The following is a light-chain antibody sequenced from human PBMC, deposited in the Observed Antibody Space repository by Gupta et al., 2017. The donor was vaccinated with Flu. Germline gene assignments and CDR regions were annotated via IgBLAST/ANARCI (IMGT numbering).Light chain of an antibody. CDR2: EVS. V-gene: IGLV2-18*01. J-gene: IGLJ2*01. Sequence: QSALTQPPSVSGSPGQSVTISCTGTSSDVGSYNRVSWYQQTPDTAPKLMIYEVSKRPSGVPDRFSGCKSGNTASLTISGLQAEDEADYYCSLYTSSSVVFGGGTKRTVL. CDR3: SLYTSSSVV. CDR1: SSDVGSYNR.